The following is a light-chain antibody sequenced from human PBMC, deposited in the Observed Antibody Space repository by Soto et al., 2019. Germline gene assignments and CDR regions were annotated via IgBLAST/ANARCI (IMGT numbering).Light chain of an antibody. CDR3: CTYAGIHSVI. Sequence: QSVLTQPPSSSGSPGQSVTISCTGTSSDVGGYDYVAWYQQQSGKAPKLLIYEVTKRPSGVPDRFSGSKSGNTASLTVSGLQAEDEADYFCCTYAGIHSVIFGPETKVTVL. V-gene: IGLV2-8*01. CDR2: EVT. CDR1: SSDVGGYDY. J-gene: IGLJ2*01.